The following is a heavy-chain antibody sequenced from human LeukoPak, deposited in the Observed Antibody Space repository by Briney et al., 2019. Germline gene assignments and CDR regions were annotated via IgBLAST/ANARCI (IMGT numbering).Heavy chain of an antibody. CDR3: ARGYYYGSGAFFDY. CDR2: IYYSGST. D-gene: IGHD3-10*01. CDR1: GGSISSSNYY. V-gene: IGHV4-39*07. Sequence: SETLSLTCTVSGGSISSSNYYWGWIRQPPGKGLEWIGSIYYSGSTYYNPSLKSRVTISVDTSKNQFSLKLSSVTAADTAVYYCARGYYYGSGAFFDYWGQGTLVTVSS. J-gene: IGHJ4*02.